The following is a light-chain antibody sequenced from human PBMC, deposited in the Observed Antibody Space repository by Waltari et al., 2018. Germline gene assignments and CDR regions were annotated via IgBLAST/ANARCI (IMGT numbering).Light chain of an antibody. CDR1: QNIKNY. CDR2: AAS. CDR3: QQSYSTLVT. J-gene: IGKJ2*01. V-gene: IGKV1-39*01. Sequence: DIQMTQSPSSLSASVGDRVTITCRASQNIKNYLNWYQQKPGKAPKLLIYAASNLQSGVPSRFSGSGSGTDLTLTISRLQPEDFATYYCQQSYSTLVTFGQGTKLEIK.